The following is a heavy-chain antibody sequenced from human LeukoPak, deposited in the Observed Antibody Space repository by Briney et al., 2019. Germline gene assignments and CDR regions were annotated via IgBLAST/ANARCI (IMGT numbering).Heavy chain of an antibody. CDR2: ISGSGGST. J-gene: IGHJ4*02. CDR3: ASITTVTTNGAY. D-gene: IGHD4-17*01. Sequence: GGSLRLSCAASGFTFSSYAMSWVRQAPGKGLEWVSAISGSGGSTYYADSVKGRFTISRDNSKNTLYLQMNSLRAEDTAVYYCASITTVTTNGAYWGQGTLVTASS. V-gene: IGHV3-23*01. CDR1: GFTFSSYA.